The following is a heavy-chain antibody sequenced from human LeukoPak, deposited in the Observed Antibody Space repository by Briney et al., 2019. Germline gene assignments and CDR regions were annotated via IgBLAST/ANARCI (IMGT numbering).Heavy chain of an antibody. CDR3: ARELRGSGSSDY. CDR1: GFTFSSYG. D-gene: IGHD3-10*01. J-gene: IGHJ4*02. V-gene: IGHV3-33*01. Sequence: PGGSLRLSCAASGFTFSSYGMHWVRQAPGKGLEWVAVIWYDGSNKYYADSVKGRFTISRDNSKNTLYLQMNSLRAEDTAVYYCARELRGSGSSDYWGQGTLVTVSS. CDR2: IWYDGSNK.